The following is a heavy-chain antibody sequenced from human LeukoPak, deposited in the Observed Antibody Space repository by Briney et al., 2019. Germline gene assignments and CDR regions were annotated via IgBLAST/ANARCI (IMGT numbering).Heavy chain of an antibody. CDR2: ISSSSSYT. CDR3: ARERWFGELLYKYYFDC. CDR1: GFTFSDYY. V-gene: IGHV3-11*05. J-gene: IGHJ4*02. D-gene: IGHD3-10*01. Sequence: PGGSLRLSCAASGFTFSDYYMSWIRQAPGKGLEWISYISSSSSYTNYADSVKGRFTISRDNAKNSLFLQMNSLRAEDTAVYYCARERWFGELLYKYYFDCWGQGTLVTVSS.